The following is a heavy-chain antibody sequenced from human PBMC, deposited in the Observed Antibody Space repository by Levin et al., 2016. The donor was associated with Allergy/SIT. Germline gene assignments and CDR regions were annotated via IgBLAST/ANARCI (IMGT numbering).Heavy chain of an antibody. Sequence: GGSLRLSCAASGLSFSDYYMTWIRQAPGKGLEWVSHISSSSSDTNYADSVKGRFTIFRDNAKNSLYLQMNSLKVEDTAIYYCARVGHGSGWYSHYYYYMDVWGKGTTVTVSS. CDR3: ARVGHGSGWYSHYYYYMDV. V-gene: IGHV3-11*06. CDR2: ISSSSSDT. D-gene: IGHD6-19*01. J-gene: IGHJ6*03. CDR1: GLSFSDYY.